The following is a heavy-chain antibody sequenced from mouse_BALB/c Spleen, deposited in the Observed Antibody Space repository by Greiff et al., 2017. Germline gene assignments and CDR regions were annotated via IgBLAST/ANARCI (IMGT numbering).Heavy chain of an antibody. D-gene: IGHD3-3*01. J-gene: IGHJ4*01. Sequence: VNVVESGPDLVAPSQSLSITCTVSGFSLTSYGVHWVRQPPGKGLEWLVVIWSDGSTTYNSALKSRLSISKDNSKSQVFLKMNSLQTDDTAMYYCARHGGTPYYYAMDYWGQGTSVTVSS. CDR2: IWSDGST. CDR1: GFSLTSYG. CDR3: ARHGGTPYYYAMDY. V-gene: IGHV2-6-2*01.